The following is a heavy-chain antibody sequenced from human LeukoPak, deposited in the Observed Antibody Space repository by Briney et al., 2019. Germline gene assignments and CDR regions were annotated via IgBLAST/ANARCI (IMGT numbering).Heavy chain of an antibody. CDR1: GFTFSNYG. D-gene: IGHD2-2*01. J-gene: IGHJ1*01. V-gene: IGHV3-30*02. CDR2: IRYDGSNK. Sequence: PGGSLRLSCAASGFTFSNYGMHWVRQAPGKGLEWVAFIRYDGSNKYYADSVKGRFTISRDNSNNTLYLQMNSLRAEDTAVYYCAKDGTSYCSSISCQGDFQHWGQGTLVTVSS. CDR3: AKDGTSYCSSISCQGDFQH.